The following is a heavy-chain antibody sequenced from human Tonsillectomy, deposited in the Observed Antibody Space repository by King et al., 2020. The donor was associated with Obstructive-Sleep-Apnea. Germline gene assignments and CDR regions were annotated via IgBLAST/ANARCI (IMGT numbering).Heavy chain of an antibody. CDR2: INHSGST. CDR1: GGSVSGYY. D-gene: IGHD3-10*01. CDR3: ARVHYGSGSHYNGVDY. J-gene: IGHJ4*02. Sequence: VQLQQWGAGLLKPSETLSLTCAVYGGSVSGYYWSWIRQPPGKGLEWIGEINHSGSTNYNPSLLSRVTISVDTSSNQFSLNLVSVTAADTAVYYCARVHYGSGSHYNGVDYWGQGTLVTVSS. V-gene: IGHV4-34*01.